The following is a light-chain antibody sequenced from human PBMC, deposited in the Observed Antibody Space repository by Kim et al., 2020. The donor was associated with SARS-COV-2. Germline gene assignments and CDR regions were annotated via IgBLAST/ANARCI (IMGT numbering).Light chain of an antibody. J-gene: IGLJ3*02. V-gene: IGLV3-1*01. CDR3: QAWDSSTWV. CDR2: QDS. CDR1: KLGDKY. Sequence: SVAPGQTASITCSGDKLGDKYACWCQQKPGQSPVLVIYQDSKRPSGIPERFSGSNSGNTATLTISGTQAMDEADYYCQAWDSSTWVFGGGTQLTVL.